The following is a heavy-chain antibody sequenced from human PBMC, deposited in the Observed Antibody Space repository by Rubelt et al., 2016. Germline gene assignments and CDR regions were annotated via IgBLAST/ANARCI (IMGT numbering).Heavy chain of an antibody. D-gene: IGHD4-17*01. V-gene: IGHV1-3*01. CDR2: INAGNGNT. J-gene: IGHJ4*02. Sequence: QVQLVQSGAEVKKPGASVKVSCKASGYTFTSYAMHWVRQAPGQSLEWMGWINAGNGNTKYSPKFQGSVTITRDTSASTGYMELSSLRSEDTAVYYCARGVYGDSDFDYWGQGTLVTVSS. CDR1: GYTFTSYA. CDR3: ARGVYGDSDFDY.